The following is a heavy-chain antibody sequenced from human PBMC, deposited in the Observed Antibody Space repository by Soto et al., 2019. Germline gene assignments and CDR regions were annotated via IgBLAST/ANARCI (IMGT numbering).Heavy chain of an antibody. Sequence: EVQLVESGGGLVQPGRSLTLSCAASGFTFDDYAMHWVRQAPGKGLEWVSGISCNSDTIDYADSVRGRFTISRDNAENSLYLQMNSMGAEDTALYYCAKDKGPRNCSTRNCFWVALGMDVWGQGTTVTVSS. CDR3: AKDKGPRNCSTRNCFWVALGMDV. CDR2: ISCNSDTI. V-gene: IGHV3-9*01. J-gene: IGHJ6*02. CDR1: GFTFDDYA. D-gene: IGHD2-2*01.